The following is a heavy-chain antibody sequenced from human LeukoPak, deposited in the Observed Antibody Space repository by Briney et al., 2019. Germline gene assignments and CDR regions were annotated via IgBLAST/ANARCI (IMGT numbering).Heavy chain of an antibody. CDR3: ARDEMSVFDH. Sequence: SQTLSLTCAISGDSVSSNSAAWTWIRQSPSRGLEWLGRTYYRSKWYNDYELSVKSRITINPDTSRNQFSLQLNSVTPEDSAVYYCARDEMSVFDHWGQGTLVTVSS. V-gene: IGHV6-1*01. D-gene: IGHD5-24*01. CDR1: GDSVSSNSAA. J-gene: IGHJ4*02. CDR2: TYYRSKWYN.